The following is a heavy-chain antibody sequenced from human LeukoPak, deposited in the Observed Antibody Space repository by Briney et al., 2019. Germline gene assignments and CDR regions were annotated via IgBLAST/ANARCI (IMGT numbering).Heavy chain of an antibody. CDR1: GFTFDDYA. D-gene: IGHD3-22*01. J-gene: IGHJ4*02. Sequence: PGGSLRLSCAASGFTFDDYAMHWVWQAPGKGLEWVSGISWNSGSIGYADSVKGRFTISRDNAKNSLYLQMNSLRAEDTALYYCAKALSYYSDSSGPVNWGQGTLVTVSS. CDR3: AKALSYYSDSSGPVN. V-gene: IGHV3-9*01. CDR2: ISWNSGSI.